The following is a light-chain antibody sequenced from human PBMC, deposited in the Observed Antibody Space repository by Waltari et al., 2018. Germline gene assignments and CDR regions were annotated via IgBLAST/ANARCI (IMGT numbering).Light chain of an antibody. J-gene: IGKJ2*01. CDR3: HQYYTTPDT. CDR1: QGISNS. Sequence: DIQMTQSPSSLSASVGDRVTITCRASQGISNSLAWYQQKPGKAPKLLLYATSRLESGVPSRFSGSGSGTDYTLTINSLQPEDLATYYCHQYYTTPDTFGQGTKLEIK. V-gene: IGKV1-NL1*01. CDR2: ATS.